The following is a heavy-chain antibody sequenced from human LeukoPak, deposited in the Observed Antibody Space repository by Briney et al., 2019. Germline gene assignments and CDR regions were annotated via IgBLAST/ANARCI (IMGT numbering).Heavy chain of an antibody. J-gene: IGHJ4*02. D-gene: IGHD6-19*01. V-gene: IGHV3-23*01. CDR2: IRGSGGST. Sequence: PGGSLRLSCAASGFTFSTYAVSWVRQTPGKGLEWVSDIRGSGGSTNYADSVKGRFTISRDNSKNTLYLQMDSLRAEDTAVYYCAKGRSSWFSGSFDYWGQGTLVTVSS. CDR3: AKGRSSWFSGSFDY. CDR1: GFTFSTYA.